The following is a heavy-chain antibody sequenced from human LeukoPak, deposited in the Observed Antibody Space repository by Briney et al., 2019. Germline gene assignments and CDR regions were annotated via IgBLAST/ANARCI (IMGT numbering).Heavy chain of an antibody. CDR2: ISSNGGST. Sequence: GGSLRLSCAASGFTFSSYAMHWVRQAPGKGLEYVSAISSNGGSTYYANSVKGRFTISRDNSKNTLYLQMGSLRAEDMAVYYCARQPYGDYVHYYYYMDVWGKGTTVTVSS. CDR3: ARQPYGDYVHYYYYMDV. V-gene: IGHV3-64*01. J-gene: IGHJ6*03. CDR1: GFTFSSYA. D-gene: IGHD4-17*01.